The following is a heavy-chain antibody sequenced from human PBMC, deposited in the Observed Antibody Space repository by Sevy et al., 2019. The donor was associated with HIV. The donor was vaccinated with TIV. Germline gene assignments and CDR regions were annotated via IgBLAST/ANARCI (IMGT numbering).Heavy chain of an antibody. D-gene: IGHD3-10*01. CDR3: ARDPFHFLRGCF. CDR1: GLALSDYY. J-gene: IGHJ4*02. CDR2: ISGGGATI. V-gene: IGHV3-11*01. Sequence: GGSLRLSCAASGLALSDYYMAWIRQAPGKGLEWVSYISGGGATIYYADCVKGRFTISRDNAKATLHLQMNSLGVDDTAVYFCARDPFHFLRGCFWGQGTQVTVSS.